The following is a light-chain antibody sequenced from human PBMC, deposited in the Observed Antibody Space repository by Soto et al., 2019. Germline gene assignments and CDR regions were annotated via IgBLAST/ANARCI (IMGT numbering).Light chain of an antibody. CDR2: AAS. CDR1: QSISVY. CDR3: QQTYRIPYT. V-gene: IGKV1-39*01. J-gene: IGKJ2*01. Sequence: DIQMTQSPSSLSVSIGDRVTITCRSSQSISVYINWYQKKSGTPPKLLMYAASNLQSGVPSRFSGRGSGTDFILTISSLQPEDFASYYCQQTYRIPYTFGQGTKVEI.